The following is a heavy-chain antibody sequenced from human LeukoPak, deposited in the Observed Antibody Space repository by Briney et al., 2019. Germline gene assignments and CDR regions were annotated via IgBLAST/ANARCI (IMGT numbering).Heavy chain of an antibody. J-gene: IGHJ6*04. CDR2: ISSSGSTI. CDR3: AELGITMIGGV. D-gene: IGHD3-10*02. Sequence: GGSLRLSFAASGFTFSSYEMNWVRQAPGKGLEWVSYISSSGSTIYYADSVKGRFTISRENAKTSLYLQMNSLRAEDTAVYYCAELGITMIGGVWGKGTTVTISS. V-gene: IGHV3-48*03. CDR1: GFTFSSYE.